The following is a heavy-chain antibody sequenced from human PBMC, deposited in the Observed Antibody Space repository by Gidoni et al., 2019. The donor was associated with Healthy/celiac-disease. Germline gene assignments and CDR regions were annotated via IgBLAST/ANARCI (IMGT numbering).Heavy chain of an antibody. CDR3: ARHRLSPLMTTVTTAPWDY. CDR2: IYYSGST. V-gene: IGHV4-39*01. Sequence: QLQLQESGPGLVKPSETLSLTCTVSGGSISSSSSYWGWIRQPPGKGLEWIGSIYYSGSTYYNPSLKSRVTISVDTSKNQFSLKLSSVTAADTAVYYCARHRLSPLMTTVTTAPWDYWGQGTLVTVSS. CDR1: GGSISSSSSY. J-gene: IGHJ4*02. D-gene: IGHD4-17*01.